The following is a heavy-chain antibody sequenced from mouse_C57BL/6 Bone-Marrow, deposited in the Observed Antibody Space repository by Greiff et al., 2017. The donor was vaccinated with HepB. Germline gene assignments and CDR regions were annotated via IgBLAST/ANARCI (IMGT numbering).Heavy chain of an antibody. D-gene: IGHD1-1*01. CDR3: ASYYGSRDY. CDR1: GYAFSSSW. Sequence: QVQLQQSGPELVKPGASVKISCKASGYAFSSSWMNWVKQRPGKGLEWIGRIYPGDGDTNYNGKFKGKATLTADKSSSTAYMQLSSLTSEDSAVYFCASYYGSRDYWGQGTTLTGSS. CDR2: IYPGDGDT. J-gene: IGHJ2*01. V-gene: IGHV1-82*01.